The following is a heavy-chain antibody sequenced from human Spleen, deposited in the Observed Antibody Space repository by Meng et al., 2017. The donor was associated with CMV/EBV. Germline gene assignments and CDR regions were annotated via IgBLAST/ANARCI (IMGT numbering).Heavy chain of an antibody. Sequence: SGGTFSTYTISWVRQAPGQGLEWMGRIIPILGIANYAQKFQGRVTITADKSTSTAYMELSSLTAEDTAVYYCARGGNYYDDYYGMDVWGQGTTVTVSS. CDR1: GGTFSTYT. D-gene: IGHD1-26*01. CDR2: IIPILGIA. J-gene: IGHJ6*02. CDR3: ARGGNYYDDYYGMDV. V-gene: IGHV1-69*02.